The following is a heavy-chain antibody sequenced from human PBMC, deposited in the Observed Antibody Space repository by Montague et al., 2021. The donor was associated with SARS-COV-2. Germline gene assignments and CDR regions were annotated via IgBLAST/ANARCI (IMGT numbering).Heavy chain of an antibody. J-gene: IGHJ4*02. V-gene: IGHV3-53*01. D-gene: IGHD5-12*01. Sequence: ETLRLSCAASGFTVSSNYMSWVRQAPGKGLEWVSVIYSGGSTYYADSVKGRFTISRDNSKNTLYLQMNSLRAEDTAVYYCARGGKYSGYGSLDYWGQGTLVTVSS. CDR2: IYSGGST. CDR1: GFTVSSNY. CDR3: ARGGKYSGYGSLDY.